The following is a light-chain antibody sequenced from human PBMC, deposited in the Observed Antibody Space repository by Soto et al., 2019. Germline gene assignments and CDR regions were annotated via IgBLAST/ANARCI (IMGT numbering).Light chain of an antibody. CDR2: DDS. J-gene: IGLJ2*01. V-gene: IGLV3-1*01. CDR1: KLGGKY. CDR3: QAWDSSVV. Sequence: SYELTQPPSVSVSPGQTASMTCSGDKLGGKYVCWYQQKPGQFPVLVIYDDSKRPSGIPERFSGSNSGNTATLTISGTQAMDEADYYCQAWDSSVVFGGGTKLTVL.